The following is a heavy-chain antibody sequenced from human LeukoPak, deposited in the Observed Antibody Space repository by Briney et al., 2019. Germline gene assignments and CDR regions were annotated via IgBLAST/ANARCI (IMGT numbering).Heavy chain of an antibody. CDR1: GFTFSNAW. V-gene: IGHV3-48*04. Sequence: GGSLRLSCAASGFTFSNAWMNWVRQAPGKGLEWVSYINSGGSAIYYADSVKGRFTISRDNAKNSLYLQMNSLRADDTAVYYCARGGSYVHYWGQGTLVTVSS. CDR2: INSGGSAI. J-gene: IGHJ4*02. CDR3: ARGGSYVHY. D-gene: IGHD1-26*01.